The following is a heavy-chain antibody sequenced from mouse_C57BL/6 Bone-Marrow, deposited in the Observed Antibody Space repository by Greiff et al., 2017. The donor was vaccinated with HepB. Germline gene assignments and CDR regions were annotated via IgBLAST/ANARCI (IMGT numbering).Heavy chain of an antibody. CDR2: IYPRSGNT. CDR1: GYTFTSYG. CDR3: VRAPRLYYFDY. V-gene: IGHV1-81*01. J-gene: IGHJ2*01. Sequence: QVQLQQSGAELARPGASVKLSCKASGYTFTSYGISWVKQRTGQGLEWIGEIYPRSGNTYYNEKFKGKDTLTAYKSSSTAYMELRSLTSGDSAVYFYVRAPRLYYFDYWGQGTTLTVSS.